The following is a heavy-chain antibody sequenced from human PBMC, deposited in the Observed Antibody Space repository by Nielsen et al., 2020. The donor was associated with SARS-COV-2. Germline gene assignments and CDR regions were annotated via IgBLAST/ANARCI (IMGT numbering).Heavy chain of an antibody. CDR3: AKHRWGHYYDSSDY. CDR2: ISGGGDST. CDR1: GFTFSSYW. J-gene: IGHJ4*02. D-gene: IGHD3-22*01. V-gene: IGHV3-23*01. Sequence: GESLKISCAASGFTFSSYWMHWVRQAPGKGLEWVSTISGGGDSTYYADSVKGRFSISRDTSKNTLYLQMNSLRAEDTAVYYCAKHRWGHYYDSSDYWGQGTLVTVSS.